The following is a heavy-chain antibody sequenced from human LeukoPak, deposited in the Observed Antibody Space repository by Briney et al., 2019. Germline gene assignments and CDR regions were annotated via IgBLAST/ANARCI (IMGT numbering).Heavy chain of an antibody. Sequence: GGSLRLFCAASGFTVSSNYMNWVRQAPGKGLEWVSVIYSGGSTYYADFVRGRFTISRDNSKNTLYLQMNSLRAEDTAVYYCATEGDGNFDYWGQGTLVTVSS. D-gene: IGHD5-24*01. CDR2: IYSGGST. CDR1: GFTVSSNY. J-gene: IGHJ4*02. V-gene: IGHV3-53*01. CDR3: ATEGDGNFDY.